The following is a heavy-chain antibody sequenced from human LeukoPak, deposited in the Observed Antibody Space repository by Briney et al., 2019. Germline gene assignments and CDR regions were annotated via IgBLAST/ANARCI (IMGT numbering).Heavy chain of an antibody. CDR3: ARDQDGD. V-gene: IGHV3-30*04. CDR1: GFTFSTYT. Sequence: GRSLRLSCAASGFTFSTYTMHWVRQTPDKRLEWVAAISYDGNNENYAESVKGRFTVSRDNSKNTLYLQMSSLSAEDTAMYYCARDQDGDWGQGTLVTVSS. D-gene: IGHD2-15*01. J-gene: IGHJ4*02. CDR2: ISYDGNNE.